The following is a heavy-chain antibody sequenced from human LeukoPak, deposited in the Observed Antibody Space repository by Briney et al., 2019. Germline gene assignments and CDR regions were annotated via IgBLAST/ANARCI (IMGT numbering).Heavy chain of an antibody. CDR1: GGSISSSSYY. J-gene: IGHJ4*02. Sequence: SETLSLTCTVSGGSISSSSYYWGWIRQPPGKGLEWIGSIYYSGSTYYNPSLKSRVTISVDTSKNQFSLKLSSVTAADTAVYYCARRRRTTRSGSYTFDYWGQGTLVTVSS. V-gene: IGHV4-39*01. CDR2: IYYSGST. CDR3: ARRRRTTRSGSYTFDY. D-gene: IGHD3-10*01.